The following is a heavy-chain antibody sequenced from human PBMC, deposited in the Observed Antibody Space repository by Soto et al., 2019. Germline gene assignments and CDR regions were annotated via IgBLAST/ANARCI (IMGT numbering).Heavy chain of an antibody. V-gene: IGHV2-5*02. CDR3: AHSSPYCDILTVYYVFGY. J-gene: IGHJ4*02. D-gene: IGHD3-9*01. CDR1: GFSLSTSGVG. Sequence: SGPTLAKPTPTLTLTCTFSGFSLSTSGVGVGWIRQPPGKALEWLALLYWDDDKSYSPSLKSRRTITKDTSKNQVVLTMTNRDPVDTATYYCAHSSPYCDILTVYYVFGYWGQGTLVTVSS. CDR2: LYWDDDK.